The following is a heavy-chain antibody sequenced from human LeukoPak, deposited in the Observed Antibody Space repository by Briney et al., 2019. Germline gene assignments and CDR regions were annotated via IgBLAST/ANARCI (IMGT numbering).Heavy chain of an antibody. CDR2: ISGSGGST. CDR1: GFTFSSYV. J-gene: IGHJ4*02. D-gene: IGHD3-22*01. CDR3: AKSPRSANYYDSSGYYYGFDY. V-gene: IGHV3-23*01. Sequence: GGSLRLSCAASGFTFSSYVMSWVRQAPGKGLEWVSAISGSGGSTYYADSVKGRFTISRDNSKNTLYLQMNSLRAEDTAVYYCAKSPRSANYYDSSGYYYGFDYWGQGTLVTVSS.